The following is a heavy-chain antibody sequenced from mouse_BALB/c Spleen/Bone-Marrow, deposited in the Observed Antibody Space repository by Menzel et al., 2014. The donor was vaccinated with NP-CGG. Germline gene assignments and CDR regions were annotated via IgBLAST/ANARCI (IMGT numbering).Heavy chain of an antibody. V-gene: IGHV5-17*02. CDR2: ISSGSSTI. J-gene: IGHJ4*01. D-gene: IGHD2-1*01. Sequence: EVKLMESGGGLVQPGGSRKLSCAASGFTFSSFGMHWVRQAPEKGLEWVAYISSGSSTIYYADTVKGRFTISRDNPKNTLYMQMTSLRSEGTAMYYCAGCRGAYGNIRRGYAMDYWGQGTSVTVSS. CDR1: GFTFSSFG. CDR3: AGCRGAYGNIRRGYAMDY.